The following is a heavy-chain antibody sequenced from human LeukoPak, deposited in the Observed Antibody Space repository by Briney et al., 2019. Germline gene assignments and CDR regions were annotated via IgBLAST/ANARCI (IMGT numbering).Heavy chain of an antibody. CDR3: ARDLGGYNYGYSLDH. D-gene: IGHD5-18*01. J-gene: IGHJ4*02. Sequence: SETLSLTCTVSGGSISSYYWSWIRQPAGKGLEWIGRIYTSGSTSYNSSLKSRVTMSVDTSKNQFSLKLSSVTAADTAVYYCARDLGGYNYGYSLDHWGQGTLVSVSS. V-gene: IGHV4-4*07. CDR1: GGSISSYY. CDR2: IYTSGST.